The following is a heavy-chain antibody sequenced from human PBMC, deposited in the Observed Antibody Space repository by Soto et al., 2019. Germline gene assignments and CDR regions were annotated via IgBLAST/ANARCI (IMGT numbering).Heavy chain of an antibody. Sequence: VXSVKVSFRASCYTFTNYGISWVRQGPGQGLEWMGWISAYNGNTNYAQNLQGRVTMTTDTSTSTAYMELRSLRSDDTAVYYCARVDVLRFLEWLIWGQGTLVTVSS. V-gene: IGHV1-18*04. D-gene: IGHD3-3*01. CDR3: ARVDVLRFLEWLI. CDR2: ISAYNGNT. CDR1: CYTFTNYG. J-gene: IGHJ4*02.